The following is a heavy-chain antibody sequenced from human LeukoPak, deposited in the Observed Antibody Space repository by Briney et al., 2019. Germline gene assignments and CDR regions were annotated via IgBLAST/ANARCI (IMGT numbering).Heavy chain of an antibody. D-gene: IGHD6-19*01. CDR1: GYSISSGYY. Sequence: PSETLSPTCAVSGYSISSGYYWGWIRQPPGKGLEWIGSIYHSGSTYYNPSLESRVTISVDTSKNQFSLKLSSVTAADTAVYYCAINLPNSSGGYGGFDYWGQGTLVTVSS. CDR3: AINLPNSSGGYGGFDY. J-gene: IGHJ4*02. CDR2: IYHSGST. V-gene: IGHV4-38-2*01.